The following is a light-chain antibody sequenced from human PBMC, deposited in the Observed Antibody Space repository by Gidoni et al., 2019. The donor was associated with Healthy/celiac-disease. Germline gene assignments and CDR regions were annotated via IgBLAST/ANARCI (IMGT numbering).Light chain of an antibody. CDR2: LNSDGSH. CDR1: SGHSSYA. J-gene: IGLJ2*01. V-gene: IGLV4-69*01. CDR3: QTWGTGIQV. Sequence: QLVLTQSPSASASLGASVKLTCTLSSGHSSYAIPWHQQQTEKGPRYLMKLNSDGSHSKGDGIPDRFSGSSSGAERYLTISSLQSEDEADYYCQTWGTGIQVFGGGTKLTVL.